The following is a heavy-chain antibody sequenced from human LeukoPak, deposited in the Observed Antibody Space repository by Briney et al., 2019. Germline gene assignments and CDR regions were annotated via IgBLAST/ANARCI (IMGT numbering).Heavy chain of an antibody. CDR2: ISGSGGST. V-gene: IGHV3-23*01. D-gene: IGHD2-21*02. CDR3: AKDLVVVTAMQGYFDL. CDR1: GFTFSSYA. Sequence: GGSLRLSCAASGFTFSSYAMSWVRLAPGKGLEWVSTISGSGGSTYYADSVKGRFTISRDNSKNTLYLQMNSLRAEDTAVYYCAKDLVVVTAMQGYFDLWGRGTLVTVSS. J-gene: IGHJ2*01.